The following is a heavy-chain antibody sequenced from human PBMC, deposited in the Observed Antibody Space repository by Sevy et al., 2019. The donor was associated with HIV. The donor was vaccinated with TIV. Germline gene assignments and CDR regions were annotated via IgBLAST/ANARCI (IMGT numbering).Heavy chain of an antibody. D-gene: IGHD3-3*01. Sequence: GGSLRLSCAASGFTFSSYGMHWVRQAPGKGLEWVAVISYDGSNKYYADSVKGRFTISRDNSKNTRYLQMNSLRAEDTAVCYCAKDGAYYDFWSGLGNYYYYGMDVWGQGTMVTVSS. CDR3: AKDGAYYDFWSGLGNYYYYGMDV. CDR2: ISYDGSNK. CDR1: GFTFSSYG. J-gene: IGHJ6*02. V-gene: IGHV3-30*18.